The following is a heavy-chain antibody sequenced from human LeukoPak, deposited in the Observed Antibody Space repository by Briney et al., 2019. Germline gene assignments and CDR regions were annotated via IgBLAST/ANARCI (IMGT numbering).Heavy chain of an antibody. D-gene: IGHD3-10*01. V-gene: IGHV1-18*04. CDR2: ISAYNGNT. CDR3: ARDWTIANMVRELDY. CDR1: GYTFTNYG. J-gene: IGHJ4*02. Sequence: GASVKVSCKASGYTFTNYGISWVRQAPGQGLEGMGWISAYNGNTNYAQKLQGRVTMTTDTSTSTAYMELRSLRSDDTAVYYCARDWTIANMVRELDYWGQGTLVTASS.